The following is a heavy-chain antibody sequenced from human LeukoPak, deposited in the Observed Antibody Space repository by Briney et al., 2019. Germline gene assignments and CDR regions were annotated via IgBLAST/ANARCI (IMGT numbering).Heavy chain of an antibody. CDR3: ARGIYYDFWSGPYYYYYGMDV. V-gene: IGHV1-18*04. CDR2: ISAYNGNT. J-gene: IGHJ6*02. CDR1: GYTFTDYP. Sequence: ASVKVSCKASGYTFTDYPIHWVRQAPGQGLEWMGWISAYNGNTNYAQKLQGRVTMTTDTSTSTAYMELRSLRSDDTAVYYCARGIYYDFWSGPYYYYYGMDVWGQGTTVTVSS. D-gene: IGHD3-3*01.